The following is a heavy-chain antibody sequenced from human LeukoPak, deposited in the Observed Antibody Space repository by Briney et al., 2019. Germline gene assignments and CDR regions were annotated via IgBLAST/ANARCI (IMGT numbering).Heavy chain of an antibody. CDR1: GFTFSNYW. Sequence: PGGSLRLSCAASGFTFSNYWMSWVRQAPGKWLEWVANIKQDGSEKYYVDSVKGRFTISRDNAKNSLYLQMNSLRAEDTAVYYCARDTYYGSGSYGFYYYMDVWGKGTTVTVSS. J-gene: IGHJ6*03. D-gene: IGHD3-10*01. CDR2: IKQDGSEK. CDR3: ARDTYYGSGSYGFYYYMDV. V-gene: IGHV3-7*01.